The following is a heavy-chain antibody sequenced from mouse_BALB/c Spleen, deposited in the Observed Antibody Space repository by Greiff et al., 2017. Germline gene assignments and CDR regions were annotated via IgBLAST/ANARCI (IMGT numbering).Heavy chain of an antibody. CDR3: ARTYYGNSDWFAY. Sequence: QVQLQQPGAELVKPGASVKLSCKASGYTFTSYWMHWVKQRPGQGLEWIGEINPSNGRTNYNEKFKSKATLTVDKSSSTAYMQLSSLTSEDSAVYYCARTYYGNSDWFAYWGQGTLVTVSA. V-gene: IGHV1S81*02. CDR1: GYTFTSYW. CDR2: INPSNGRT. D-gene: IGHD2-10*01. J-gene: IGHJ3*01.